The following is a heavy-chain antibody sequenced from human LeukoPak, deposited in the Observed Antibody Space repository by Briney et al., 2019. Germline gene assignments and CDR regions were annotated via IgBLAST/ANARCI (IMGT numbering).Heavy chain of an antibody. Sequence: PGGSLRLSCAASGFTFSSYSMSWIRQAPGKGLEWVSSISSSSSYIYYADSVKGRFTISRDNAKNSLYLQMNSLRAEDTAVYYGARDRGSSWYTPWGQGTLVTVSS. V-gene: IGHV3-21*01. J-gene: IGHJ5*02. D-gene: IGHD6-13*01. CDR2: ISSSSSYI. CDR3: ARDRGSSWYTP. CDR1: GFTFSSYS.